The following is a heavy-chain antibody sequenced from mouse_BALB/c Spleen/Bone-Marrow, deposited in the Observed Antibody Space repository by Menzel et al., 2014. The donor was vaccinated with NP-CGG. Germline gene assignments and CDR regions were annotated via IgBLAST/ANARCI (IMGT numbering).Heavy chain of an antibody. CDR3: TREGHYYGPDALDY. Sequence: DVQLQESGAGLVKPGASVKLSCTASGFNVKDTYMQWVKQRPEQGLEWIGRIDPANGNTQYDPTFQGKATITTDTSSNAAYLQLSSLTSEDTAVYYCTREGHYYGPDALDYWGQGTSVTVSS. J-gene: IGHJ4*01. CDR1: GFNVKDTY. D-gene: IGHD1-2*01. V-gene: IGHV14-3*02. CDR2: IDPANGNT.